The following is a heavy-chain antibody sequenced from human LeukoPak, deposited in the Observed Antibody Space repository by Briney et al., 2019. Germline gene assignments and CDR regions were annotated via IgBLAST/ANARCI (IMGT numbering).Heavy chain of an antibody. V-gene: IGHV4-59*01. CDR3: ARIGGSSWSPRRLYYFDY. Sequence: PSETLSLTCTVSGGSISSYYWSWIRQPPGKGLEWIGYIYYSGSTNYNPSLKSRVIISVDTSKNQFSLKLSSVTAADTAVYYCARIGGSSWSPRRLYYFDYWGQGTLVTVSS. D-gene: IGHD6-13*01. CDR1: GGSISSYY. J-gene: IGHJ4*02. CDR2: IYYSGST.